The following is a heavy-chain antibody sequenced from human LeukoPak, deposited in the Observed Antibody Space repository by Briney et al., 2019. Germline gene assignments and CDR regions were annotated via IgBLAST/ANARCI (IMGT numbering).Heavy chain of an antibody. D-gene: IGHD5-24*01. CDR2: IWYDGSNK. Sequence: GGSLRLSCAASGFTFSSYGMHWVRQAPGKGLEWVAVIWYDGSNKYYADSVKGRFTISRDNSKNTLYLQMNSLRAEDTAVYYCARVGGWLLNSPHDAFDIWGQGTMVTVSS. CDR1: GFTFSSYG. J-gene: IGHJ3*02. V-gene: IGHV3-33*01. CDR3: ARVGGWLLNSPHDAFDI.